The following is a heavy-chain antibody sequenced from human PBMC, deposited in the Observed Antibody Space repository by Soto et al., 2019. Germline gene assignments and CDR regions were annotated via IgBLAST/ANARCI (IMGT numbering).Heavy chain of an antibody. Sequence: SETLSLTCTVSGGSISSYYWSWIRQPPWKGLEWIGSIYYSGNTYYNPSLKSRVTISVDTAKNQFSLKLSSVTAADTAVYYCARVWGIAARQGPLTFDYWGQGTLVTVSS. CDR2: IYYSGNT. CDR3: ARVWGIAARQGPLTFDY. D-gene: IGHD6-6*01. J-gene: IGHJ4*02. V-gene: IGHV4-59*12. CDR1: GGSISSYY.